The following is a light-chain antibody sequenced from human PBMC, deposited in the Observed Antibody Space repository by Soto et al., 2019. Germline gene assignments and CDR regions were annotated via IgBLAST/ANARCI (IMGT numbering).Light chain of an antibody. Sequence: QSALTQPASVSGSPGQSITISCTGTSSDVGVYNYVSWYQHHPGKAPKLMIYDVTDRRSGVSNRFSGSKSGNTASLTISGLQAEDEADYYCSSYTTSSTYVFGTGTKLTVL. CDR2: DVT. CDR3: SSYTTSSTYV. V-gene: IGLV2-14*03. CDR1: SSDVGVYNY. J-gene: IGLJ1*01.